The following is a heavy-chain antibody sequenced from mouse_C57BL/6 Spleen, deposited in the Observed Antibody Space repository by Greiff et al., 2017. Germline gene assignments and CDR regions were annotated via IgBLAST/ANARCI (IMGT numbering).Heavy chain of an antibody. D-gene: IGHD2-5*01. Sequence: QVQLKESGPGLVAPSQSLSITCTVSGFSLTSYGVHWVRQPPGKGLEWLVVIWSDGSTTYNSALKSRLSISKDNSKSQVFLKMNSLQTDDTAMYYCARHYYSNYAWYFDVWGTGTTVTVSS. CDR2: IWSDGST. CDR1: GFSLTSYG. V-gene: IGHV2-6-1*01. CDR3: ARHYYSNYAWYFDV. J-gene: IGHJ1*03.